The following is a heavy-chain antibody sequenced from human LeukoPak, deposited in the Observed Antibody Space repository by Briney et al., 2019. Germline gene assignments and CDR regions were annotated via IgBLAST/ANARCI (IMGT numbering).Heavy chain of an antibody. CDR2: ISPYNADT. J-gene: IGHJ5*02. CDR3: ARVTTVTRSPWSWGPKKIGQEVNWFDP. Sequence: RASVKVSCKASGYTFSDYSITWVRQAPGQGLEWMGWISPYNADTNYAQNFQGRVTMTTDRSTRTAYMELRNLRSDDTAVYYCARVTTVTRSPWSWGPKKIGQEVNWFDPRGQGTLITVS. D-gene: IGHD4-17*01. CDR1: GYTFSDYS. V-gene: IGHV1-18*01.